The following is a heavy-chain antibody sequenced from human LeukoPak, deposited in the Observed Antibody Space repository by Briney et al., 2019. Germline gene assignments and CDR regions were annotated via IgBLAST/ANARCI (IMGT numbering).Heavy chain of an antibody. CDR2: ISSDGYRT. D-gene: IGHD3-10*01. Sequence: PGGSLRLSCAASGFPFSTYDMHWVRQAPDKGLQWVAVISSDGYRTDYPDSVRGRFTFSRDNFKNTVDLQMISVTAEDTAMYFCAKGLGTGSVLARPLHYWGQGTLVTVSS. J-gene: IGHJ4*02. CDR3: AKGLGTGSVLARPLHY. CDR1: GFPFSTYD. V-gene: IGHV3-30*18.